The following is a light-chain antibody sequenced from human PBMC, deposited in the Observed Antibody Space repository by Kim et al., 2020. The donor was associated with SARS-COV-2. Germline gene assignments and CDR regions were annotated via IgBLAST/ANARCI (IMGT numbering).Light chain of an antibody. J-gene: IGLJ2*01. CDR3: QAWDSSTVV. V-gene: IGLV3-1*01. CDR1: KLGDKY. CDR2: QDS. Sequence: VSPGQTASITCSGDKLGDKYACWYQQKQGQSPVLVIYQDSKRPSGIPERFSGSNSGNTATLTISGTQAMDEADYYCQAWDSSTVVFGGGTQLTVL.